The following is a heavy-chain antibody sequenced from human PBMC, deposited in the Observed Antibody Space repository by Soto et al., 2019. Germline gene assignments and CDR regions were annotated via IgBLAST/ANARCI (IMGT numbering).Heavy chain of an antibody. D-gene: IGHD3-22*01. CDR3: ARDYYDSSGRPTIDY. CDR2: INHSGST. CDR1: GGSFSGYY. J-gene: IGHJ4*02. Sequence: QVQLQQWGAGLLKPSETLSLTCAVYGGSFSGYYWSWIRQPPGKGLEWIGEINHSGSTNYNQSLKLPVTISVDTSKNQFSLKLSSVTAAATAVYSCARDYYDSSGRPTIDYWGQGTLVTVSS. V-gene: IGHV4-34*01.